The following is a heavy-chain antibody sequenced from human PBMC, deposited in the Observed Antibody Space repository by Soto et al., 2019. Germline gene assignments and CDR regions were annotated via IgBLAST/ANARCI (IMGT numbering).Heavy chain of an antibody. CDR1: GGSISSGCYS. V-gene: IGHV4-30-2*01. D-gene: IGHD2-21*01. CDR2: IYHSGST. CDR3: ASRLTVVGGMDV. J-gene: IGHJ6*02. Sequence: TLSLTCAVSGGSISSGCYSWSWIRQPPGKGLEWIGYIYHSGSTYYNPSLKSRVTISVDRSKNQFSLKLTSVTAADTAVYYCASRLTVVGGMDVWGQGTTVTVSS.